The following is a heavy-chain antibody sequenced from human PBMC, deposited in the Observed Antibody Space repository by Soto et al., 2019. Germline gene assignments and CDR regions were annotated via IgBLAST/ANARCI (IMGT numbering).Heavy chain of an antibody. CDR1: GYTFTSYY. D-gene: IGHD1-7*01. V-gene: IGHV1-46*01. J-gene: IGHJ4*02. Sequence: EASVKVSCKASGYTFTSYYMHWVRQAPGQGLEWMGIINPSGGSTNYAQKFQGRVTITADKSTSTSYMELSSLRSEDTAVYYCARDMTRTVVPYFDFWGQGTLVTVSS. CDR2: INPSGGST. CDR3: ARDMTRTVVPYFDF.